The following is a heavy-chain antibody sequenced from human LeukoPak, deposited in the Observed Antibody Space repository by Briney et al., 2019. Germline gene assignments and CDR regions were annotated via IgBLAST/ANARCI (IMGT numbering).Heavy chain of an antibody. Sequence: SETLSLTCTVSGGSISSSSYYWGWMRQPPGKGLEWIGSIYYSGSTYYNPSLKSRVTISVDTSKNQFSLKLSSVTAADTAVYYCARILRPHDAFDIWGQGTMATVSS. V-gene: IGHV4-39*07. D-gene: IGHD3-3*01. CDR2: IYYSGST. CDR1: GGSISSSSYY. CDR3: ARILRPHDAFDI. J-gene: IGHJ3*02.